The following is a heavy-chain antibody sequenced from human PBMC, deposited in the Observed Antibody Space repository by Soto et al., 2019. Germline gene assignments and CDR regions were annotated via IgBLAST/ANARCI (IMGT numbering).Heavy chain of an antibody. V-gene: IGHV4-59*01. Sequence: SETLSLTCTVSGGSISSYYWSWIRQPPGKGLEWIGYIYYSGSTNYNPSLKSRVTISVDTSKNQFSLKLSSVTAADTAVYYCARSPDYDFWSGHFGYYYYGMDVWGQGTTVTVSS. CDR2: IYYSGST. CDR1: GGSISSYY. J-gene: IGHJ6*02. D-gene: IGHD3-3*01. CDR3: ARSPDYDFWSGHFGYYYYGMDV.